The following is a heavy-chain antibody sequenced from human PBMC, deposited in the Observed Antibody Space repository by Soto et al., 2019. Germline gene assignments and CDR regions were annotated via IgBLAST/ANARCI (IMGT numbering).Heavy chain of an antibody. Sequence: QVQLVQSGAEVKKPGSSVKVSCKASGGTFSSYTISWVRQAPGQGLEWMGRIIPILGIANYAQKFQGRVTIAADKSTSTAYMELSSLRSEDTAVYYCARAYGDYPSPFDYWGQGTLVTVSS. J-gene: IGHJ4*02. D-gene: IGHD4-17*01. CDR2: IIPILGIA. CDR3: ARAYGDYPSPFDY. V-gene: IGHV1-69*02. CDR1: GGTFSSYT.